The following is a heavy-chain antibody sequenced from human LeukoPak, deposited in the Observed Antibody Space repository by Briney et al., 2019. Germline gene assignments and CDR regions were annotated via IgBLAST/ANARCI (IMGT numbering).Heavy chain of an antibody. D-gene: IGHD4-17*01. J-gene: IGHJ4*02. CDR2: ISYDGSNK. CDR1: GFTFNSYA. V-gene: IGHV3-30-3*01. Sequence: GGSLRLSCAASGFTFNSYAMHWVRQAPGKGLEWVSVISYDGSNKYYADSVKGRFTVSRDNPKNTLFLQMNSLRAEDTAVYFCTRVADYASFDYWGQGTLVTVSS. CDR3: TRVADYASFDY.